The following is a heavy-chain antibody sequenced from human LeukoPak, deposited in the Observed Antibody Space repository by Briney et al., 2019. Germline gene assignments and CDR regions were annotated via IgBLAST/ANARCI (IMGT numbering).Heavy chain of an antibody. CDR2: ISGSGGST. CDR1: GFTFSSYA. J-gene: IGHJ4*02. V-gene: IGHV3-23*01. Sequence: GGSLRLSCAASGFTFSSYAMSWVRQAPGKGLEWVSTISGSGGSTYYVDSVKGRFTISRDNSRNTLYLKMNSLRGEDTAVYYCANGYGFEYWGQGTLVTVSS. D-gene: IGHD5-18*01. CDR3: ANGYGFEY.